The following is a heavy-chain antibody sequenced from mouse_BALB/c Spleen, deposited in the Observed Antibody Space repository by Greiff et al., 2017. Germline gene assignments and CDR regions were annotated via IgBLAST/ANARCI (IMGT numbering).Heavy chain of an antibody. D-gene: IGHD1-1*01. CDR1: GFTFSSFG. Sequence: EVMLVESGGGLVQPGGSRKLSCAASGFTFSSFGMHWVRQAPEKGLEWVAYISSGSSTIYYADTVKGRFTISRDNPKNTLFLQMTSLRSEDTAMYYCARRGGSSSMDYWGQGTSVTVSS. CDR2: ISSGSSTI. V-gene: IGHV5-17*02. J-gene: IGHJ4*01. CDR3: ARRGGSSSMDY.